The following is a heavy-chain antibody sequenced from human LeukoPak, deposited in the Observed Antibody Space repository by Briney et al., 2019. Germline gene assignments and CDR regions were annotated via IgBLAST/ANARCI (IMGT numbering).Heavy chain of an antibody. Sequence: PSETLSLTCTVSGGSISSYYWSWIRQPAGKGLEWIGRIYTSGSTNYNPSLKSRVTMSVDTSKNQFSLKLSSVTAADTAVYYCARNYPLNNSRYYYYYYYKDVWGKGTTVTASS. V-gene: IGHV4-4*07. CDR1: GGSISSYY. D-gene: IGHD1-7*01. CDR2: IYTSGST. J-gene: IGHJ6*03. CDR3: ARNYPLNNSRYYYYYYYKDV.